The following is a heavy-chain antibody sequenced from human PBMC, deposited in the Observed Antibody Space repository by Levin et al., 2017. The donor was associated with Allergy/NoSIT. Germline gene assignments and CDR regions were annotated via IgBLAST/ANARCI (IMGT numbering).Heavy chain of an antibody. CDR1: GYSLSSYS. V-gene: IGHV1-3*01. J-gene: IGHJ5*02. CDR2: INAGTGYT. CDR3: ARPDPGYCSDDACENNWFDP. D-gene: IGHD2-15*01. Sequence: PGASVKVSCKASGYSLSSYSMHWVRQAPGQGLEWMGCINAGTGYTRYSQKVQDRITITRDTSASTVYMELSSLRSEDTAVYYCARPDPGYCSDDACENNWFDPWGQGTLVTVSS.